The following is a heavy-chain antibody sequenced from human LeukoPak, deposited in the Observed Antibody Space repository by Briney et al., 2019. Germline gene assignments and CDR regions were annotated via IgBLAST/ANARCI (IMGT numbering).Heavy chain of an antibody. Sequence: PSETLSLTCTVSGGSISSYYWSWIRQPPGKGLEWIGYIYYSGSTNYNPSLKSRVTISVDTSKNQFSLKLSSVTAADTAAYYCARGSSSGIDYWGQGTLVTVSS. D-gene: IGHD6-6*01. V-gene: IGHV4-59*01. CDR1: GGSISSYY. CDR3: ARGSSSGIDY. J-gene: IGHJ4*02. CDR2: IYYSGST.